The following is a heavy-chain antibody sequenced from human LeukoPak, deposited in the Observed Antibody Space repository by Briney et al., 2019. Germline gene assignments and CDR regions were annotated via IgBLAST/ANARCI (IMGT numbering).Heavy chain of an antibody. CDR2: ISYDGSNK. V-gene: IGHV3-30*03. Sequence: GGSLRLSCAASGFTFSSYGMHWVRQAPGKGLEWVAVISYDGSNKYYADSVKGRFTISRDNSKNALYLQMNSLRAEDTAVYYCARDKGEYYDSSGYPDYWGQGTLVTVSS. CDR1: GFTFSSYG. J-gene: IGHJ4*02. D-gene: IGHD3-22*01. CDR3: ARDKGEYYDSSGYPDY.